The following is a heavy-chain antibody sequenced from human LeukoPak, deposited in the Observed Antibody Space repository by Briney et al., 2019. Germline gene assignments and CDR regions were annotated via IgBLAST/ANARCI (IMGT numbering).Heavy chain of an antibody. D-gene: IGHD4-17*01. Sequence: GGSLRLSCTASGFTFSDHYMSWFRLSPGKGLEWLSYITSSGSITDYADSVKGRFTISRDNAKNTMFLQMNSLRPEDTAVYYCARDPDYGDPEWGQGTLVTVSS. CDR1: GFTFSDHY. CDR2: ITSSGSIT. V-gene: IGHV3-11*01. CDR3: ARDPDYGDPE. J-gene: IGHJ4*02.